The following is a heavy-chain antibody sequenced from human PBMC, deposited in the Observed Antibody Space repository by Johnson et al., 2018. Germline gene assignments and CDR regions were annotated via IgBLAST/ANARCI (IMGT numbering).Heavy chain of an antibody. D-gene: IGHD1-26*01. CDR2: ISYDGSNK. CDR3: ARAIVGEEYFPH. Sequence: QVQLVQSGGGVVQPGRSLRLSCAASGFTFSSYGMHWVRQAPGKGLEWVAVISYDGSNKYYADSVKGRFTIARDNAKNSLYLQMNSLRDEEPAVDYCARAIVGEEYFPHWGQGTLVTVSS. J-gene: IGHJ1*01. V-gene: IGHV3-30*03. CDR1: GFTFSSYG.